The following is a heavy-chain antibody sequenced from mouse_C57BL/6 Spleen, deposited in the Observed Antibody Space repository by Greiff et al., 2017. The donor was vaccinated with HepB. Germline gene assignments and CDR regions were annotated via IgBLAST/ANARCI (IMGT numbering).Heavy chain of an antibody. D-gene: IGHD1-1*01. J-gene: IGHJ3*01. CDR3: ARDDYYGSSSFAY. Sequence: EVKLVESGGGLVQSGRSLRLSCATSGFTFSDFYMEWVRQAPGKGLEWIAASRNKANDYTTEYSASVKGRFIVSRDTSQSILYLQMNALRAEDTAIYYCARDDYYGSSSFAYWGQGTLVTVSA. CDR1: GFTFSDFY. CDR2: SRNKANDYTT. V-gene: IGHV7-1*01.